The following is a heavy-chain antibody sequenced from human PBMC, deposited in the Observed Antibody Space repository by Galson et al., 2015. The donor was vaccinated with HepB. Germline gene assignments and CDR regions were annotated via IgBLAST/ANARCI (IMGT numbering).Heavy chain of an antibody. CDR2: INPSGGST. Sequence: SVKVSCKASGYTFTSYYMHWVRQAPGQGLEWMGIINPSGGSTSYAQKFQGRVTMTRDKSTSTVYMELSSLRSEDTAVYYCARGGKGSSSSWLYYYYYGMDVWGQGTTVTVSS. CDR1: GYTFTSYY. V-gene: IGHV1-46*01. CDR3: ARGGKGSSSSWLYYYYYGMDV. D-gene: IGHD6-13*01. J-gene: IGHJ6*02.